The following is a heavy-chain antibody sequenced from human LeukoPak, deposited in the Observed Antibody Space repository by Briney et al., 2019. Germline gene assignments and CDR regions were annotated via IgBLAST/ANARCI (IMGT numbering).Heavy chain of an antibody. CDR2: IYYSGST. CDR3: ARLPPPYYYDSSGYGSDY. CDR1: GYSISSGYY. Sequence: PSEILSLTCAVSGYSISSGYYWGWIRQPPGKGLEWIGSIYYSGSTYYNPSLKSRVTISVDTSKNQFSLKLSSVTAADTAVYYCARLPPPYYYDSSGYGSDYWGQGTLVTVSS. V-gene: IGHV4-38-2*01. D-gene: IGHD3-22*01. J-gene: IGHJ4*02.